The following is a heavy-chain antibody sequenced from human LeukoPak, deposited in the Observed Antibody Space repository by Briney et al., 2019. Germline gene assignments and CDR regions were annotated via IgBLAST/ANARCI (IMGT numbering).Heavy chain of an antibody. J-gene: IGHJ6*02. CDR3: AKDGYNLSDYYYYGMDV. D-gene: IGHD5-24*01. Sequence: PGGSLRLSCAASGFTFSSYGMHWVRQAPGKGLEWVAVISYDGSNKYYADSVKGRFTISRGNSKNTLYLQMNSLRAEDTAVYYCAKDGYNLSDYYYYGMDVWGQGTTVTVSS. CDR1: GFTFSSYG. CDR2: ISYDGSNK. V-gene: IGHV3-30*18.